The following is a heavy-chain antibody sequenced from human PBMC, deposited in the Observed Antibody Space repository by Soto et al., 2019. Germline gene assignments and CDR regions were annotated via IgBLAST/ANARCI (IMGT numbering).Heavy chain of an antibody. J-gene: IGHJ4*02. D-gene: IGHD6-19*01. V-gene: IGHV3-33*01. CDR1: GFTFSSYG. Sequence: QVQLVESGGGVVQPGRSLRLSCAASGFTFSSYGMHWVRQAPGKGLEWVAVIWYDGSNKYYADSVKGRFTISRDNSKNTLYLQMNSLRAEDTAVYYCATYSSGWSPFDYWGQGTLVTVSS. CDR3: ATYSSGWSPFDY. CDR2: IWYDGSNK.